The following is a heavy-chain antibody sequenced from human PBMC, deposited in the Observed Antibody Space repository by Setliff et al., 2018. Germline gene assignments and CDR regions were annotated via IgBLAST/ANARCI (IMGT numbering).Heavy chain of an antibody. CDR1: GYTFTSYA. CDR3: ARSPALLGIVYLDP. D-gene: IGHD2-15*01. V-gene: IGHV1-69*05. CDR2: LIPMFGTP. Sequence: ASVKVSCKASGYTFTSYAISWVRQAPGQGLEWMGGLIPMFGTPGYAQKFQGRVTITTDGSTSTAYMELNSLTSEDTAVYYCARSPALLGIVYLDPWGQGTRVTVSS. J-gene: IGHJ5*02.